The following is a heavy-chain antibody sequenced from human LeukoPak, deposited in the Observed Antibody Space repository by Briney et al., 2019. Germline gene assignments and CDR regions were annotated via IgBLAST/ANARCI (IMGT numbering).Heavy chain of an antibody. CDR2: INPKTGST. D-gene: IGHD1-26*01. CDR1: GYTFSGYY. CDR3: AIDRVGATSWFDP. Sequence: ASVKVSCKASGYTFSGYYMHWVRQAPGQGLEWMGWINPKTGSTNYAQKFQGRVTMTRDTSISTAYMDLSSLRSDDTAVYYCAIDRVGATSWFDPWGQGTLVTVSS. V-gene: IGHV1-2*02. J-gene: IGHJ5*02.